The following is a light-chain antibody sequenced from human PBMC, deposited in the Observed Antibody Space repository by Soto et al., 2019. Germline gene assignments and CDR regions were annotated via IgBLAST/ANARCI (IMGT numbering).Light chain of an antibody. CDR3: QQYYTTPRT. CDR1: QSVLYSSNNKNY. Sequence: DIVMTQSPDFLAVSLGERATINCKSSQSVLYSSNNKNYLAWLQQKPGQPPKLLIYWASAREFGVPDRFSGSGSGTDFTLTIINLQAEDVAVYYCQQYYTTPRTFGQGTKVEIK. J-gene: IGKJ1*01. CDR2: WAS. V-gene: IGKV4-1*01.